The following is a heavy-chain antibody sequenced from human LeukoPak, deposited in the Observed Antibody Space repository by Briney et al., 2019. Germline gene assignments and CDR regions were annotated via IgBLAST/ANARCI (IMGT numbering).Heavy chain of an antibody. CDR3: ARDQDQIEGYYYYGIDV. V-gene: IGHV4-59*01. J-gene: IGHJ6*04. CDR2: IYYSVTT. D-gene: IGHD2-2*01. Sequence: SETLSLTCIVSGGSIRPFFSNWIRHPPGKGLEWIGYIYYSVTTNYNTSLKSRVAISVDRYKNQIYLKLTSVNAADTGVYYCARDQDQIEGYYYYGIDVWGKGTTVTVSS. CDR1: GGSIRPFF.